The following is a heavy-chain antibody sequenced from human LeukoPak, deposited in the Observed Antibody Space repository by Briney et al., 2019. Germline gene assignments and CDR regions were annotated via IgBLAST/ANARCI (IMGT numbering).Heavy chain of an antibody. V-gene: IGHV4-39*07. CDR1: GGSISSSSYY. CDR3: ARAGYYYDSSGYSQFDY. D-gene: IGHD3-22*01. CDR2: IYYSGST. J-gene: IGHJ4*02. Sequence: SETLSLTCTVSGGSISSSSYYWGWIRQPPGKGLEWIGSIYYSGSTYYNPSLKSRVTISVDTSKNQFSLKLSSVTAADTAVYYCARAGYYYDSSGYSQFDYWGQGTLVTVSS.